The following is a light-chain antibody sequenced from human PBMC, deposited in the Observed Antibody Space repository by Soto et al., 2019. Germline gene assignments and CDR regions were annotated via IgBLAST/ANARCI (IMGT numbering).Light chain of an antibody. Sequence: EIVLTQSPATLSLSPGERATLSCRASQSVGSDLAWYQQKPGQAPRLLIYTAAYRSTGIPARFSGSGSGTDFTLIISSLEAEDFALYYCQQRSSWPLTFGPGTTVDIK. V-gene: IGKV3-11*01. J-gene: IGKJ3*01. CDR1: QSVGSD. CDR2: TAA. CDR3: QQRSSWPLT.